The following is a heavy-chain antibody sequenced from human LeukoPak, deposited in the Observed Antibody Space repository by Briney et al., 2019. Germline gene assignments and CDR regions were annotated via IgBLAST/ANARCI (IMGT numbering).Heavy chain of an antibody. CDR2: ITGGHGAT. Sequence: GGSLRLSCSASGFNFNTYTLTWVRQAPSNLPEWLSAITGGHGATYYADSVTGRFTISRDYSRNTVYLHMSALRAEDTAVYYCARDRSTDAISEYWGQGTLVAVSS. D-gene: IGHD1-1*01. CDR1: GFNFNTYT. J-gene: IGHJ4*02. CDR3: ARDRSTDAISEY. V-gene: IGHV3-23*01.